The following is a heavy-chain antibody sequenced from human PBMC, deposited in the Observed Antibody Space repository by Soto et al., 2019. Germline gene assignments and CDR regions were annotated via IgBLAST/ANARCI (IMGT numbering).Heavy chain of an antibody. CDR2: IIPIFGTA. CDR1: GGTFSSYA. V-gene: IGHV1-69*01. Sequence: QVQLVQSGAEVKKPGSSVKVSCKASGGTFSSYAISWVRQAPGQGLEWMGGIIPIFGTANYAQKFQGRVTMTADESTSTADMELRSLRSEDTAVYYCAHRDVGTGAEGWDNWFDPWGQGTLVTVSS. J-gene: IGHJ5*02. CDR3: AHRDVGTGAEGWDNWFDP. D-gene: IGHD7-27*01.